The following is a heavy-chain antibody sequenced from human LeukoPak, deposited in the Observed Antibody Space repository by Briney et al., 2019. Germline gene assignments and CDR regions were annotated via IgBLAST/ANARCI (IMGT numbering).Heavy chain of an antibody. Sequence: ASVKVSCKASGYTFTGYYMHWVRQAPGQRLEWMGRINPNSGGTNYAQKFQGRVNMTRDTSISTAYMELSRLRSDDTAVYYCARSYGSGSPDYWGQGTLVTVSS. CDR2: INPNSGGT. CDR1: GYTFTGYY. J-gene: IGHJ4*02. V-gene: IGHV1-2*06. CDR3: ARSYGSGSPDY. D-gene: IGHD3-10*01.